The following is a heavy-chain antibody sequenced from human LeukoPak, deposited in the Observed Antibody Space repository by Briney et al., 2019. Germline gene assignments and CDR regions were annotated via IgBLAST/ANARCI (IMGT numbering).Heavy chain of an antibody. J-gene: IGHJ5*02. CDR1: GFTFSDYY. D-gene: IGHD5-12*01. CDR3: ARSRSGYPYP. CDR2: ISSSSTDT. Sequence: GGSLRLSCTGSGFTFSDYYMSWIRQAPGKGLEWVSYISSSSTDTDYADSVKGRFSISRDNAENSLYLQMNSLRAEDTAVYYYARSRSGYPYPWGQGTLVTVSS. V-gene: IGHV3-11*03.